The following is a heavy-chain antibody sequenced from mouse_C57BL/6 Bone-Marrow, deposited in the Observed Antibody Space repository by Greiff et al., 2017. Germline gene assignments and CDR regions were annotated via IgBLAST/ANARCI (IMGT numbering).Heavy chain of an antibody. CDR3: ARSQPLYYGTWCAY. CDR2: INPNNGGT. D-gene: IGHD1-1*01. V-gene: IGHV1-26*01. CDR1: GYTFTDYY. Sequence: EVQLQQSGPELVKPGASVKISCKASGYTFTDYYMNWVKQSHGKSLEWIGDINPNNGGTSYNQKFKGKATLTVDKSSSTAYMELRSLTSEDSAVYYCARSQPLYYGTWCAYWGQGTLVTVSA. J-gene: IGHJ3*01.